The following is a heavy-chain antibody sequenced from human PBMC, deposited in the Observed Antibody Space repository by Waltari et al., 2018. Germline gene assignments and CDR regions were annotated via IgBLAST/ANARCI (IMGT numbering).Heavy chain of an antibody. Sequence: EVRLVESGGGLVQPGGSLTLSCAASGFTFSNYGRCWVRQAPGKWLEGVATSSGSGGTTFYPDSVKGRFTMSKDNSKNTLFLQMYSLRFDDTAEYYCAKSTGSYYEVFDYWGRGTLVTVSS. V-gene: IGHV3-23*04. J-gene: IGHJ4*02. CDR2: SSGSGGTT. CDR3: AKSTGSYYEVFDY. CDR1: GFTFSNYG. D-gene: IGHD1-26*01.